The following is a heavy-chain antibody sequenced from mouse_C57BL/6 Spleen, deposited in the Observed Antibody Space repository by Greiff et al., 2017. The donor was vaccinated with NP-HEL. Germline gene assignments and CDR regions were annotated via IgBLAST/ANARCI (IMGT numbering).Heavy chain of an antibody. V-gene: IGHV1-82*01. J-gene: IGHJ2*01. CDR3: AREGCSSGYNY. CDR2: IYPGDGDT. D-gene: IGHD3-2*02. Sequence: QVQLQQSGPELVKPGASVKISCKASGYAFSSSWMNWVKQRPGKGLEWIGRIYPGDGDTNYNGKFKGKATLTADKSASTAYMQLSSLTSEDSAVYFCAREGCSSGYNYWGQCTTLTVSS. CDR1: GYAFSSSW.